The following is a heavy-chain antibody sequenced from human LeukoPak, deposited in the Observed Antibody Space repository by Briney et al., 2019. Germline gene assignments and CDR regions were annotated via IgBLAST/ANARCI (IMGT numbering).Heavy chain of an antibody. D-gene: IGHD3-22*01. V-gene: IGHV4-59*08. Sequence: PSETLSPTCTVSGGSISSYYWSWIRQPPGKGLEWIGYIYYSGDTNYNPSLKSRVTISVDTSKNQFSLKLSSVTAADTAVYYCARCVWDSSGYYCDYWGQGTLVTVSS. CDR3: ARCVWDSSGYYCDY. CDR1: GGSISSYY. CDR2: IYYSGDT. J-gene: IGHJ4*02.